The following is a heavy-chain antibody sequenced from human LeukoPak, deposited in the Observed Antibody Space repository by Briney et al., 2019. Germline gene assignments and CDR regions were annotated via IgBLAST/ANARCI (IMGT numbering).Heavy chain of an antibody. CDR1: GFTFGDYA. V-gene: IGHV3-49*04. J-gene: IGHJ4*02. CDR3: TREAVAGTPGYFDY. CDR2: IRSKAYGGTT. D-gene: IGHD6-19*01. Sequence: GGSLRLSCTASGFTFGDYAMSWVRHGPGKGLGWGGFIRSKAYGGTTEYAASVKGRFTISRDDSKSIAYLQMNSLKTEDTAVYYCTREAVAGTPGYFDYWGQGTLVTVSS.